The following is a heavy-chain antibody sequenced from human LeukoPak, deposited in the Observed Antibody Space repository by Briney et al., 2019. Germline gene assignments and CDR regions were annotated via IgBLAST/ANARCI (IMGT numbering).Heavy chain of an antibody. CDR2: ISGSGGST. V-gene: IGHV3-23*01. Sequence: GGSLRLSCAASGFTFSSYGMSWVRQDPGKGLERVSAISGSGGSTYYADSVKGRFTISRDNSKNTLYLQMNSLRAEDTAVYYCAKGSTELWLSTFFDYWGQGTLVTVSS. J-gene: IGHJ4*02. D-gene: IGHD5-18*01. CDR3: AKGSTELWLSTFFDY. CDR1: GFTFSSYG.